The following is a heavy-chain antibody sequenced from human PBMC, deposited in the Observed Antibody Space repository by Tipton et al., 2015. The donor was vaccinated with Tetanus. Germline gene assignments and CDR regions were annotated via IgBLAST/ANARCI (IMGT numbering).Heavy chain of an antibody. D-gene: IGHD2-21*01. V-gene: IGHV4-59*01. CDR1: GGSISSFY. CDR3: ARERIEAFYYHGLDV. CDR2: IYQNGDA. J-gene: IGHJ6*02. Sequence: LSLTYTVSGGSISSFYWYWIRQPPGKGLEWIAYIYQNGDANYNPSLQSRVTISVDTSKNQFSLQLAFVTAADTAIYYCARERIEAFYYHGLDVWGPGTTVTVSS.